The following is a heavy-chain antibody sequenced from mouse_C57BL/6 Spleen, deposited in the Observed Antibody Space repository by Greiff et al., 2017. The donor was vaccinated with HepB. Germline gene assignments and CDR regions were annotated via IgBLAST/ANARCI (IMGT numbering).Heavy chain of an antibody. CDR2: IYPGDGDT. J-gene: IGHJ4*01. V-gene: IGHV1-82*01. Sequence: LQESGPELVKPGASVKISCKASGYAFSSSWMNWVKQRPGKGLEWIGRIYPGDGDTNYNGKFKGKATLTADKSSSTAYMQLSSLTSEDSAVYFCARCGSSYYYAMDYWGQGTSVTVSS. CDR1: GYAFSSSW. CDR3: ARCGSSYYYAMDY.